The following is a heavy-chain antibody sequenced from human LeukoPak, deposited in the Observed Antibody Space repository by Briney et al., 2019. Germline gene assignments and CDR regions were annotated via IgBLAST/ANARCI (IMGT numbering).Heavy chain of an antibody. Sequence: KPSETLSLTCTVSGGSISSYYWSWVRQPPGKGLDWIGYIHYIGSTNYNPSLKNRVTISVDTSKNQFSLKLTSVTAADTAVYYCARVLLVSSGTFYFDYWGQGTLVTVSS. CDR2: IHYIGST. V-gene: IGHV4-59*01. D-gene: IGHD6-25*01. CDR3: ARVLLVSSGTFYFDY. J-gene: IGHJ4*02. CDR1: GGSISSYY.